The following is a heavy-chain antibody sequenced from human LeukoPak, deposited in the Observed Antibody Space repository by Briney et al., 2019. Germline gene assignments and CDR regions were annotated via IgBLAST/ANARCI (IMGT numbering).Heavy chain of an antibody. J-gene: IGHJ6*03. CDR3: ATRPGVRGVIRAMDV. CDR1: GYSISSGYY. CDR2: IYHGGST. V-gene: IGHV4-38-2*02. D-gene: IGHD3-10*01. Sequence: SETLSLTCTVSGYSISSGYYWGWIRQPPGKGLEWIGSIYHGGSTYYNPSLKSRVTISVDTSKNQFSLKLSSVTAADTAVYYCATRPGVRGVIRAMDVWGKGTTVTISS.